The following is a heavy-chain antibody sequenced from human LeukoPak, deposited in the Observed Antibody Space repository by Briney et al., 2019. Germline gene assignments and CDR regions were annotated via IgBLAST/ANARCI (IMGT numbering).Heavy chain of an antibody. CDR3: ARLVLGDYSDY. V-gene: IGHV4-34*01. D-gene: IGHD3-16*01. J-gene: IGHJ4*02. Sequence: PSETLSLTCAVYDGPFSGYYWGWIRQPPGKGLEWIGEINHSGSTNYNPSLKSRVTISVDTSKNQFSLKLSSVTAADTAVYYCARLVLGDYSDYWGQGTLVTVSS. CDR2: INHSGST. CDR1: DGPFSGYY.